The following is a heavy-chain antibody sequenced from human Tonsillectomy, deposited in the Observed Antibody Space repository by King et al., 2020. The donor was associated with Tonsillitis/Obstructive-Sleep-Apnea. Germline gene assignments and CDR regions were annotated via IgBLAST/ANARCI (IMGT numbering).Heavy chain of an antibody. CDR1: GDSISSSLYY. J-gene: IGHJ6*03. Sequence: QLQESGPGLVKPSETLSLTCSVSGDSISSSLYYWGWIRQSPGKGLEWIATIYYSGTSYHNPSLKSRVTISVATSKNQFSLNLKSVTAADSAVYYCVRHSRDSSWGDYFYYIDVWGKGTMVTVSS. V-gene: IGHV4-39*01. CDR2: IYYSGTS. CDR3: VRHSRDSSWGDYFYYIDV. D-gene: IGHD6-6*01.